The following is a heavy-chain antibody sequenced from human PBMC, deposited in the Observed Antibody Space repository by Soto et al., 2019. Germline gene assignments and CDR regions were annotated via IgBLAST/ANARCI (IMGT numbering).Heavy chain of an antibody. V-gene: IGHV3-23*01. Sequence: EVQLLESGGDLIQPGGSLRLSCAASGITFSSYALSWVRQALGKGPEWVSGISGSGGSTYYADSVKGRFTISRDNSKNTLYLQMNSLRAEDTAIYYCAIDVVAVAGIFDNWGQGTLVSVSS. CDR3: AIDVVAVAGIFDN. D-gene: IGHD6-19*01. CDR2: ISGSGGST. CDR1: GITFSSYA. J-gene: IGHJ4*02.